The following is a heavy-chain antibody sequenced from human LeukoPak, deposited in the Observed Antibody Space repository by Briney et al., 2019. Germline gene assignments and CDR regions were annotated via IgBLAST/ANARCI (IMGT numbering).Heavy chain of an antibody. CDR1: GFTFSSYS. J-gene: IGHJ4*02. V-gene: IGHV3-21*01. CDR2: ISSSSSYI. D-gene: IGHD5-18*01. CDR3: ARGGFVDTAMVPFDY. Sequence: GGSLRLSCAASGFTFSSYSMNWVRQAPGKGLGWVSSISSSSSYIYYADSVKGRFTISRDNAKNSLYLQMNSLRAEDTAVYYCARGGFVDTAMVPFDYWGQGTLVTVSS.